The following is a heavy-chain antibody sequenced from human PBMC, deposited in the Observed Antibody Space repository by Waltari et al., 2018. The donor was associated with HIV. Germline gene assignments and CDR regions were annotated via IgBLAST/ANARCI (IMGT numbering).Heavy chain of an antibody. CDR3: ARDKMFDYDSVGNEFWGNYYVMDV. Sequence: QVQLHESGPGLMKPSETLSLNCTVSGGTVSRDYLSWVRLSPGKGLEWIGYIYHRGSPSYNPSLKSRASISMDAARRQISLKLTSVTVADTAIYYCARDKMFDYDSVGNEFWGNYYVMDVWGQGTKVIVSS. CDR2: IYHRGSP. CDR1: GGTVSRDY. D-gene: IGHD3-22*01. J-gene: IGHJ6*02. V-gene: IGHV4-59*02.